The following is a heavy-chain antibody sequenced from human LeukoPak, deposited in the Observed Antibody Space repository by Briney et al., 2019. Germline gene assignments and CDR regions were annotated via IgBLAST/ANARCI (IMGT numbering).Heavy chain of an antibody. J-gene: IGHJ4*02. D-gene: IGHD4-17*01. CDR3: ARVSTNGDYTTFDY. V-gene: IGHV1-69*05. CDR2: IIPIFGTA. CDR1: GGTFSSYA. Sequence: SVKVSCKASGGTFSSYAISWVRQAPGQGLEWMGRIIPIFGTANYAQKFQGRVTITTDESTSTAYMELRSLRSDDTAVYYCARVSTNGDYTTFDYWGQGTLVTVSS.